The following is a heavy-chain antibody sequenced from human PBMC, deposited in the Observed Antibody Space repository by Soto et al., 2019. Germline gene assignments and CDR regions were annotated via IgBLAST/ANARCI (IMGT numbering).Heavy chain of an antibody. J-gene: IGHJ5*02. CDR3: ARDTAFISSGLFNP. Sequence: PGGSLRLSCAASGFTFSSYSMNWVRQAPGKGLEWVSSISSSSSYIYYADSVKGRFTISRDNAKNSLYLQMNSLRAEDTAVYYCARDTAFISSGLFNPWGQGTLVTVSS. CDR1: GFTFSSYS. CDR2: ISSSSSYI. V-gene: IGHV3-21*01. D-gene: IGHD3-22*01.